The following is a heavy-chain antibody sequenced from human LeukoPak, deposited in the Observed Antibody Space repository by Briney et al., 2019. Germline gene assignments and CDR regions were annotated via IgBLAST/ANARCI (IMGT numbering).Heavy chain of an antibody. CDR1: GGTVSSYA. CDR2: IIPIVGTA. V-gene: IGHV1-69*01. CDR3: ARANALITFGGVIVRRDYFDY. Sequence: SVKLSCTASGGTVSSYAISWGRQAPGQGLGWMGGIIPIVGTANYAQKFQRRVTITADESSSTAYMELSTLRSEDTAVYYCARANALITFGGVIVRRDYFDYWGQRTLGTVSS. D-gene: IGHD3-16*02. J-gene: IGHJ4*02.